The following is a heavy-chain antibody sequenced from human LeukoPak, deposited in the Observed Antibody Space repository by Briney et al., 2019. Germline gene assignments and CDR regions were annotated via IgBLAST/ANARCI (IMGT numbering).Heavy chain of an antibody. D-gene: IGHD3-9*01. J-gene: IGHJ3*02. Sequence: GGSLRLSCAASGFTFSNYGMHWVRQTPGKGLEWVAFVQNDGSDKFFADSVKGRFTISRDNSKNTLYLQMNSLRGEDTAVYYCASDSGYYDILTGYYDDDGAFDIWGQGTMVTVSS. V-gene: IGHV3-30*02. CDR1: GFTFSNYG. CDR3: ASDSGYYDILTGYYDDDGAFDI. CDR2: VQNDGSDK.